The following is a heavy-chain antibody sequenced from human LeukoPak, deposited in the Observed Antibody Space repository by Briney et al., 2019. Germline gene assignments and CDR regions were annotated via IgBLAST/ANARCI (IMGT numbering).Heavy chain of an antibody. CDR3: ARNYGDYVVNYYYYYMDV. CDR2: INHSGST. CDR1: GGSFSGYY. D-gene: IGHD4-17*01. J-gene: IGHJ6*03. V-gene: IGHV4-34*01. Sequence: SEALSLTCAVYGGSFSGYYWSWIRQPPGKGLEWIGEINHSGSTNYNPSLKSRVTISVDTSKNQFSLKLSSVTAADTAVYYCARNYGDYVVNYYYYYMDVWGKGTTVTISS.